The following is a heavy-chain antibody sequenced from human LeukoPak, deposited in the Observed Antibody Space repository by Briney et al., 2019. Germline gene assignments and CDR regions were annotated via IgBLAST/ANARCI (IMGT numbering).Heavy chain of an antibody. J-gene: IGHJ3*02. Sequence: GGSLRLSCAGSGFTISTYSMNWVRQAPGKGLEWVSFISSSSSSIYYADSLKGRFTISRDNANNSLYLQMNSLRAEDTAVYYCAREYCKGGSCYNDAFDIWGQGTMVTVSS. D-gene: IGHD2-15*01. V-gene: IGHV3-21*01. CDR1: GFTISTYS. CDR3: AREYCKGGSCYNDAFDI. CDR2: ISSSSSSI.